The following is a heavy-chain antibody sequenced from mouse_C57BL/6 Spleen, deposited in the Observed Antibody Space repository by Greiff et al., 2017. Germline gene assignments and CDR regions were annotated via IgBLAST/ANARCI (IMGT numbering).Heavy chain of an antibody. Sequence: QVQLKQSGAELVKPGASVKISCKASGYEFSSYWMNWVKQRPGKGLEWIGQIYPGDGDTNYNGKFKGKATMTADKSSSTAYMQLSSLTSEDSAVYFCARSLYDYGYFDYWGQGTTLTVSS. V-gene: IGHV1-80*01. J-gene: IGHJ2*01. CDR1: GYEFSSYW. CDR3: ARSLYDYGYFDY. CDR2: IYPGDGDT. D-gene: IGHD2-4*01.